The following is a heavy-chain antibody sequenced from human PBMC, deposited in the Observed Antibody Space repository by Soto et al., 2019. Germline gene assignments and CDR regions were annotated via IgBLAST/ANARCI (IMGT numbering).Heavy chain of an antibody. CDR3: ARIVATIKGARSFDY. J-gene: IGHJ4*02. CDR2: IYYSGST. D-gene: IGHD5-12*01. CDR1: GGSISSSSYY. Sequence: QLQLQESGPGLVKPSETLSLTCTVSGGSISSSSYYWGWIRQPPGKGLEWIGSIYYSGSTYYNPSLKSRVTISVDTSKNQFSLKLSPVTAADTAVYYCARIVATIKGARSFDYWGQGTLVTVSS. V-gene: IGHV4-39*01.